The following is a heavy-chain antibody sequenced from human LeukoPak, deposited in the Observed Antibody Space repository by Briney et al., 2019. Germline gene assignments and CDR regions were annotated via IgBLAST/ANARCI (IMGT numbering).Heavy chain of an antibody. CDR1: GSTFSSYA. Sequence: PGGSLRLSCAASGSTFSSYAMSWVRQAPGKGLEWVSAISGSGGSTYYADSVKGRFTISRDNSKNTVYMQMNSLRAEDTAIYFCANDVDCGGDCYSGWGQGTLVTVSS. J-gene: IGHJ4*02. CDR2: ISGSGGST. D-gene: IGHD2-21*02. CDR3: ANDVDCGGDCYSG. V-gene: IGHV3-23*01.